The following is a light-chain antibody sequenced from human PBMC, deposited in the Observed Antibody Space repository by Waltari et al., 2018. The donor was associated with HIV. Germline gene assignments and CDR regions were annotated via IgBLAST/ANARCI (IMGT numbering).Light chain of an antibody. CDR3: CSYAGSSNWV. V-gene: IGLV2-23*01. J-gene: IGLJ3*02. Sequence: QSALTQPASVSGSPGQSITISCPGSSSGGGSYKLVSWYQQHPGKAPKTMIYEGINRPSGVSNRFSGSKAGNTASLTISGLQAEDEADYYCCSYAGSSNWVFGGGTKVTVL. CDR1: SSGGGSYKL. CDR2: EGI.